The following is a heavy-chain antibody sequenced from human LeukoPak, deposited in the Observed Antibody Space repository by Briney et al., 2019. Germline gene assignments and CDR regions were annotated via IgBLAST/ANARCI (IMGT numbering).Heavy chain of an antibody. Sequence: KPGGSLRLSCAASGFTFSSYSMNWVRQAPGKGLEWVSSISSSSSYICYADSVKGRFTISRDNAKNSLYLQMNSLRAEDTAVYYCAREEGVGASFGYFDLWGRGTLVTVSS. D-gene: IGHD1-26*01. CDR3: AREEGVGASFGYFDL. J-gene: IGHJ2*01. CDR1: GFTFSSYS. CDR2: ISSSSSYI. V-gene: IGHV3-21*01.